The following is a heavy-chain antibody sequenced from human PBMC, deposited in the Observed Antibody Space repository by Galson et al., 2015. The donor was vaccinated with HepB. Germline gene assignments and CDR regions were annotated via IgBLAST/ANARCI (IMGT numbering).Heavy chain of an antibody. CDR2: IKSKTDGGTT. J-gene: IGHJ6*02. CDR1: GFTFSNAW. V-gene: IGHV3-15*01. D-gene: IGHD2-2*01. CDR3: WRYQTTRRLYYYYGMDV. Sequence: LRLSCAASGFTFSNAWMSWVRQAPGKGLEWVGRIKSKTDGGTTDYAAPVKGRFTISRDDSKNTLYLQMNSLKTEDTAVYYCWRYQTTRRLYYYYGMDVWGQGTTITVS.